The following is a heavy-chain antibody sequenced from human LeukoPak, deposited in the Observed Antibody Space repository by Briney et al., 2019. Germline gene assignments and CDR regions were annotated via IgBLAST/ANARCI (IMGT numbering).Heavy chain of an antibody. V-gene: IGHV4-39*01. CDR2: IYYSGST. Sequence: PSETLSLTCTVSGGSFSSYYWGWIRQPPGKGLEWIGSIYYSGSTYYNPSLKSRVTISVDTSKNQFSLKLSSVTAADTAVYYCARHLRVNNNKFDPWGQGTLVTVSS. CDR1: GGSFSSYY. J-gene: IGHJ5*02. CDR3: ARHLRVNNNKFDP.